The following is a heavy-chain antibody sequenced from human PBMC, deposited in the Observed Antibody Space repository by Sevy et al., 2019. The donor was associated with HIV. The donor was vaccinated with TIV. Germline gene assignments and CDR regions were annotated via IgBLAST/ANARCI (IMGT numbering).Heavy chain of an antibody. CDR1: GFTFSSYG. CDR3: AKGYSYGSLHLDY. J-gene: IGHJ4*02. CDR2: ISYDGSNK. D-gene: IGHD5-18*01. V-gene: IGHV3-30*18. Sequence: GGSLRLSCAASGFTFSSYGMHWVRQAPGKGLEWVAVISYDGSNKYYADSVKGRFTISRDNSKNTLYLQMNSLGAEDTAVYYCAKGYSYGSLHLDYWGQGTLVTVSS.